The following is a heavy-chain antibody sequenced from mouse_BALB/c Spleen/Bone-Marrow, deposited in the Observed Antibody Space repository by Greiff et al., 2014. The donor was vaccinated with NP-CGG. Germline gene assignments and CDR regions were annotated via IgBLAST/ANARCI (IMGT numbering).Heavy chain of an antibody. V-gene: IGHV14-3*02. D-gene: IGHD2-4*01. CDR2: IDPANGNT. CDR1: GFNIKDTY. CDR3: ASLDDYIY. Sequence: DVKLEESGAELVKPGASVKLSCTASGFNIKDTYMHWVKQRPEQGLEWIGRIDPANGNTKYDPKFQGKATITADTSSNTAYLQLSSLTSEDTAVYYCASLDDYIYWGQGTLVTVSA. J-gene: IGHJ3*01.